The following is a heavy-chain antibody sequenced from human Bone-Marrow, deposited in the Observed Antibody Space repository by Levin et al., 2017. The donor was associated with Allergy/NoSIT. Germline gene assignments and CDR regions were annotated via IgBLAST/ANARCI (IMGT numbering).Heavy chain of an antibody. V-gene: IGHV3-7*04. CDR1: GFSLSNFW. D-gene: IGHD3-10*01. Sequence: GGSLRLSCSASGFSLSNFWMTWVRQPPGKGLEWVAHISRDGSEKYYVGSVEGRFTVARDNAQNSLYLQMNSLGVEDTAVYYCAGDSPAQVRGRYGSDFWGQGTLVTVSS. J-gene: IGHJ4*02. CDR2: ISRDGSEK. CDR3: AGDSPAQVRGRYGSDF.